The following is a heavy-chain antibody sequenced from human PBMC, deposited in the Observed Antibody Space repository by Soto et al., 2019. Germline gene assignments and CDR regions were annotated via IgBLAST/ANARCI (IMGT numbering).Heavy chain of an antibody. CDR1: GFSLSTSGVG. D-gene: IGHD3-22*01. Sequence: GSGPTLVNPTQTLTLTCTFSGFSLSTSGVGVGWIRQPPGKALEWLALIYWGDDKRYSPSLKSRLTITKDTSKNQVVLTMTNMDPVDTATYYCAHSLIGYYYDSSGSNWFDPWGQGTLVTVSS. CDR3: AHSLIGYYYDSSGSNWFDP. J-gene: IGHJ5*02. V-gene: IGHV2-5*02. CDR2: IYWGDDK.